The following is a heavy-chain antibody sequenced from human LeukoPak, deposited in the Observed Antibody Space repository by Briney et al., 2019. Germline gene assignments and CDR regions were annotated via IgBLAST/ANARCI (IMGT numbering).Heavy chain of an antibody. V-gene: IGHV4-39*01. Sequence: TSETLSLTCTVSGGSISSSSYYWGWIRHPPGKGLEWIGSIYYSGSTYYNPSLKSLFTISVDTSKNQFSLKLSSVTAADTAVYYCARYTTSDWYSSSWYVYWGQGTLVTVSS. J-gene: IGHJ4*02. D-gene: IGHD6-13*01. CDR2: IYYSGST. CDR1: GGSISSSSYY. CDR3: ARYTTSDWYSSSWYVY.